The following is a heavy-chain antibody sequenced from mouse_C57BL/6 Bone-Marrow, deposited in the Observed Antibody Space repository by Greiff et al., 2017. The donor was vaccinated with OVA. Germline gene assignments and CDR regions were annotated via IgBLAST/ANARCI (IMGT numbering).Heavy chain of an antibody. CDR2: IYPRSGNT. J-gene: IGHJ3*01. V-gene: IGHV1-81*01. CDR1: GYTFTSYG. CDR3: ASPSYDYEAY. Sequence: VQLQQSGAELARPGASVKLSCKASGYTFTSYGISWVKQRTGQGLEWIGEIYPRSGNTYYNEKFKGKATLTADKSSSTAYMEVRSLTSEDSAVYFCASPSYDYEAYWGQGTLVTVSA. D-gene: IGHD2-4*01.